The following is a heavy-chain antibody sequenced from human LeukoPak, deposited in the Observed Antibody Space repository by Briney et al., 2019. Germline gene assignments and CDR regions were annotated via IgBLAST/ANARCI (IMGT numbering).Heavy chain of an antibody. Sequence: RAPVKVSCKASGYTFTAYYIHWVRQAPGQGLEWMGWIDPNSGGTNYAQTFQGRVTMTRDTSISTAYMDLSRLISDDTAMYYCAREPTHTNWSRWFDPWGQGTLVTVS. D-gene: IGHD1-1*01. CDR3: AREPTHTNWSRWFDP. CDR2: IDPNSGGT. CDR1: GYTFTAYY. V-gene: IGHV1-2*02. J-gene: IGHJ5*02.